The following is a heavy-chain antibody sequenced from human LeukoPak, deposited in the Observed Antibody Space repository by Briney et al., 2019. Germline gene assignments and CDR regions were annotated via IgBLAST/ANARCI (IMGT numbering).Heavy chain of an antibody. CDR1: GFTFSSYA. V-gene: IGHV3-23*01. CDR3: AKIGCSSNSCYSSSYYYYYGMDV. D-gene: IGHD2-15*01. Sequence: GGSLRLSCAASGFTFSSYAISWVRQAPGKGLEWVSAISGSGGITYYADSVKGRFTISRDNSKSTLYLQMNSLRAEDTAVYYCAKIGCSSNSCYSSSYYYYYGMDVWGQGTTVTVSS. J-gene: IGHJ6*02. CDR2: ISGSGGIT.